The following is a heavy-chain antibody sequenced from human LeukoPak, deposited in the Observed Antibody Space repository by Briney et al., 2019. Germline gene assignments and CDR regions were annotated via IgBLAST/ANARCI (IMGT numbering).Heavy chain of an antibody. V-gene: IGHV1-8*01. CDR2: MNPNSGNT. CDR1: GSTFTSYD. CDR3: ARSLGITIFGVVIIRRNWFDP. Sequence: ASVKVSCKASGSTFTSYDINWVRQATGQGLEWMGWMNPNSGNTGYAQKFQGRVTMTRNTSISTAYMELSSLRSEDTAVYYCARSLGITIFGVVIIRRNWFDPWGQGTLVTVSS. J-gene: IGHJ5*02. D-gene: IGHD3-3*01.